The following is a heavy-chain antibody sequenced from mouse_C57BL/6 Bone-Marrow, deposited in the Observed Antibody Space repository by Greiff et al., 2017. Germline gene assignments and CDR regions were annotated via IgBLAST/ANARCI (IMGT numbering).Heavy chain of an antibody. Sequence: VKLMESGAELVRPGASVTLSCKASGYTFTDYEMHWVKQTHVHGLEWIGAIDPETGGTAYNQKFKGKAILTADKSSSTAYMELRSLTSEDSAVYYCTRRSNPFDYWGQGTTLTVSS. CDR2: IDPETGGT. CDR1: GYTFTDYE. CDR3: TRRSNPFDY. D-gene: IGHD2-5*01. V-gene: IGHV1-15*01. J-gene: IGHJ2*01.